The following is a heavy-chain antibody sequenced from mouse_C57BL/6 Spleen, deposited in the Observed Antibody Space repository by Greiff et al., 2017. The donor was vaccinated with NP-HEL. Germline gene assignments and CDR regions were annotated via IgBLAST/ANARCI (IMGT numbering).Heavy chain of an antibody. CDR2: IRLKSDNYAT. CDR1: GFTFSNYW. V-gene: IGHV6-3*01. CDR3: TAHYYSNYGWYFDV. D-gene: IGHD2-5*01. Sequence: EVQVVESGGGLVQPGGSMKLSCVASGFTFSNYWMNWVRQSPEKGLEWVAQIRLKSDNYATHYAESVKGRFTISRDDSKSSVYLQMNNLRAEDTGIYYCTAHYYSNYGWYFDVWGTGTTVTVSS. J-gene: IGHJ1*03.